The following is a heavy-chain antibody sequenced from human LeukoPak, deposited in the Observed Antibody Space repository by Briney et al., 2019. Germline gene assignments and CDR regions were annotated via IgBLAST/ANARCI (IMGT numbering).Heavy chain of an antibody. Sequence: PGGSLRLSGVVSEFPFSDSWSYWVRQAPGRGLEGVANIKKDGSGISYVDSVQGRFIISRDNAKNSLYLQMNSLRVEDTAVYFCAGGNSMNVWGKGTAVTVSS. D-gene: IGHD1/OR15-1a*01. CDR2: IKKDGSGI. J-gene: IGHJ6*04. V-gene: IGHV3-7*03. CDR3: AGGNSMNV. CDR1: EFPFSDSW.